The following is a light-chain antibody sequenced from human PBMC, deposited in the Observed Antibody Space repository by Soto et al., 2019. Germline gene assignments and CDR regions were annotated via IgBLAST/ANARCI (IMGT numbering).Light chain of an antibody. CDR1: SSNIGSNA. CDR3: AAWDGSLNGVI. Sequence: QSVLTQPPSASGTPGQRVTISCSGSSSNIGSNAVNWYQQLPGTAPKLLIYSNNQRPSGVPDRFSGSKSGTSASLAISGLQSEDEAHYFCAAWDGSLNGVIFGGGTKVTVL. J-gene: IGLJ2*01. CDR2: SNN. V-gene: IGLV1-44*01.